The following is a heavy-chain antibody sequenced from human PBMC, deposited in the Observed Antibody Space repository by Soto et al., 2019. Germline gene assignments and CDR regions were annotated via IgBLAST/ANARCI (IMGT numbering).Heavy chain of an antibody. CDR1: GFTFSSYG. J-gene: IGHJ4*02. CDR3: AKTERSSGWYYFDY. CDR2: ISYDGSNK. V-gene: IGHV3-30*18. D-gene: IGHD6-19*01. Sequence: QVQLVESGGGVVQPGRSLRLSCAASGFTFSSYGMHWVRQAPGKGLEWVAVISYDGSNKYYADSVKGRFTISRDNSKNPLYLQMNSLRAEATAVYYCAKTERSSGWYYFDYWGQGTLVTVSS.